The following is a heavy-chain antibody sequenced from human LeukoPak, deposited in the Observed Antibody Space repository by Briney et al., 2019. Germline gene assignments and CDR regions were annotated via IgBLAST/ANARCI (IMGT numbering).Heavy chain of an antibody. D-gene: IGHD3-3*01. CDR1: GGSISSYY. V-gene: IGHV4-59*08. Sequence: SETLSLTCTVSGGSISSYYWSWIRQPPGKGLEWIGYIYYSGSTNYNPSLKSRVTISVDTSKNQFSLKLSSVTAADTAVYYCATGVTIFGVGPNWFDPWGQGTLVTVSS. CDR3: ATGVTIFGVGPNWFDP. CDR2: IYYSGST. J-gene: IGHJ5*02.